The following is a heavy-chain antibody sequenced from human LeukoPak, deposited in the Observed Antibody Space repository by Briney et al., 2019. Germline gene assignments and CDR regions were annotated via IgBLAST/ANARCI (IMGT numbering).Heavy chain of an antibody. CDR1: GFTFSTFA. Sequence: GGSLRLSCAASGFTFSTFAMIWVRQPPGKGLEWVSSIFPSGGEIHYADSVRGRYTISRDNSKSTLSLQMNSLRAEDTAIYYCATYRQVLLPFESWGQGTLVTVSS. D-gene: IGHD2-8*02. J-gene: IGHJ4*02. CDR2: IFPSGGEI. CDR3: ATYRQVLLPFES. V-gene: IGHV3-23*01.